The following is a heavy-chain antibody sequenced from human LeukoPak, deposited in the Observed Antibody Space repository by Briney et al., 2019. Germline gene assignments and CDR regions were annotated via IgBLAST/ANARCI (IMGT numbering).Heavy chain of an antibody. D-gene: IGHD1-26*01. CDR2: IYTSGSI. V-gene: IGHV4-61*02. CDR3: ARAGMVGDGFSDY. J-gene: IGHJ4*02. CDR1: GGSISSSSYY. Sequence: SETLSLTCTVSGGSISSSSYYWTWIRQPAGKGLEWIGRIYTSGSINYNPSLKSRVTMSVDTSKNQFSLKLSSVTAADTAVYYCARAGMVGDGFSDYWGQGTLVTVSS.